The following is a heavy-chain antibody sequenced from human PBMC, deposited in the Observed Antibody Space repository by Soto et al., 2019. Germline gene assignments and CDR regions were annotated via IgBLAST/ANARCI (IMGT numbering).Heavy chain of an antibody. CDR3: APEPGIAAAGY. Sequence: GGSLRLSCAASGFTFDDYAMHWVRQAPGKGLEWVSVISWNSGSIGYADSVKGRFTISRDNAKNSLYLQMNSLRAEDTALYYCAPEPGIAAAGYWGQGTLVTVSS. J-gene: IGHJ4*02. CDR2: ISWNSGSI. D-gene: IGHD6-13*01. V-gene: IGHV3-9*01. CDR1: GFTFDDYA.